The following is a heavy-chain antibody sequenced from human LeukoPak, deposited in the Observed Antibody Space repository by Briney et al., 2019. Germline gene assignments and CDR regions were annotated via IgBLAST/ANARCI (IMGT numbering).Heavy chain of an antibody. D-gene: IGHD6-25*01. J-gene: IGHJ6*02. CDR3: AIFSSGPYYYGMDV. CDR1: GYTFTNYG. V-gene: IGHV1-18*01. Sequence: ASVKVSCKASGYTFTNYGITWVRQAPGQGLEWTGWISAYNGDTNYAREFQGRITMTTDTSTSTAYMELRSLRSDDTAVYYCAIFSSGPYYYGMDVWGQGTTVTVSS. CDR2: ISAYNGDT.